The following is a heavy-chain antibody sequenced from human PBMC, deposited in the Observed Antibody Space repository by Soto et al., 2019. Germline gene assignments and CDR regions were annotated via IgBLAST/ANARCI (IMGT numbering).Heavy chain of an antibody. CDR2: IIPLFGTA. D-gene: IGHD6-25*01. CDR1: GGTFNNHT. J-gene: IGHJ6*02. V-gene: IGHV1-69*06. Sequence: QVQLAQSGAEVKKPGSSVKVSCKASGGTFNNHTISWVRQAPGQGLEWMGGIIPLFGTANYAQKFQGRVTITADKSTSTAYMELSSLRSEDTAVYYCARHSHVAAVARYYYGMDVWGQGTTVTVSS. CDR3: ARHSHVAAVARYYYGMDV.